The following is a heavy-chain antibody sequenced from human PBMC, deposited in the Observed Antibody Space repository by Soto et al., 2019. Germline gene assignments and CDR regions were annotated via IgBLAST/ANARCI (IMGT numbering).Heavy chain of an antibody. CDR1: GYTFTDYW. V-gene: IGHV5-51*01. D-gene: IGHD3-3*01. CDR3: ARDDGTIFGVVTYYYYGMDV. J-gene: IGHJ6*02. Sequence: GESLKISCKGSGYTFTDYWIGWVRQLPGKGLEWMGIIYPGDSDTRYSPSFQGHVTITVDTSTSTAYMELRSLRSDDTAVYYCARDDGTIFGVVTYYYYGMDVWGQGTTVTVSS. CDR2: IYPGDSDT.